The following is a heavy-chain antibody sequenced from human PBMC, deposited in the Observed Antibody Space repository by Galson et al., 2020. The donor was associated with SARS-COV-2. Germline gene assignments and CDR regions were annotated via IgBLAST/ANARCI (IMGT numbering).Heavy chain of an antibody. Sequence: SGVAASLKNKDYYMSCIRQAPGKGLEWVSYIISSGSTIYYADSVKVRLTISRDNAKNSLYLQMNSLRAEDTAVYYCARVEFRSTSFFVPYYYMDVWGKGTTVTVSS. CDR1: SLKNKDYY. D-gene: IGHD2-2*01. J-gene: IGHJ6*03. CDR3: ARVEFRSTSFFVPYYYMDV. CDR2: IISSGSTI. V-gene: IGHV3-11*01.